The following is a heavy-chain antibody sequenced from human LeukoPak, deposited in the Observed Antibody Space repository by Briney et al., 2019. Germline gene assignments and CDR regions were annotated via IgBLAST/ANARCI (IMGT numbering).Heavy chain of an antibody. D-gene: IGHD2-2*01. CDR3: ARMVGYCSSTSCQGWFDP. J-gene: IGHJ5*02. CDR1: GYTFTRNY. CDR2: ISPSGGST. Sequence: ASVKVSCKAFGYTFTRNYMHGVRQAPGQGPEWVGVISPSGGSTTYAQKFQGRVTLTRDMSTSTDYLELSSLRSEDTAVYYRARMVGYCSSTSCQGWFDPWGQGTLVTVSS. V-gene: IGHV1-46*01.